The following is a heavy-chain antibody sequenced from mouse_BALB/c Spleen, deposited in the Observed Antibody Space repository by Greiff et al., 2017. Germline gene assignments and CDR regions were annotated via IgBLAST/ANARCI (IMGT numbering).Heavy chain of an antibody. CDR2: ISNGGGST. D-gene: IGHD2-1*01. V-gene: IGHV5-12-2*01. J-gene: IGHJ3*01. Sequence: EVKVEESGGGLVQPGGSLKLSCAASGFTFSSYTMSWVRQTPEKRLEWVAYISNGGGSTYYPDTVKGRFTISRDNAKNTLYLQMSSLKSEDTAMYYCASYYGNYWFAYWGQGTLVTVSA. CDR1: GFTFSSYT. CDR3: ASYYGNYWFAY.